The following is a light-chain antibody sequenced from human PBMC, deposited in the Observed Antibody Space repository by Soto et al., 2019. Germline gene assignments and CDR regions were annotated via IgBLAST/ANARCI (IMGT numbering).Light chain of an antibody. J-gene: IGKJ2*01. CDR2: DAS. V-gene: IGKV3-11*01. Sequence: EIVLTQSPATLSSSPGERATLSCRASQSVSSYLAWYQQKPGQAPRLLIYDASNRATGIPARFSGSGSGTDFSLTISSLEPEDFAVYYCQQRSKWPQTFGQGTKLEIK. CDR3: QQRSKWPQT. CDR1: QSVSSY.